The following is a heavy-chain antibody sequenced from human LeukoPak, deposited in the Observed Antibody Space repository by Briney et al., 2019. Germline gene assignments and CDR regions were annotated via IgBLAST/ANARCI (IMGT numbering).Heavy chain of an antibody. Sequence: GGSLRLSCVASGFSFSGEAMSWVRQAPGRGLEWVSSVRERSPSPIYADSVKGRFTVSRDKSKSTLFLQMNNLRVDDTAVYYCAKESRVLLWFGELDYWGQGTLVTVSS. J-gene: IGHJ4*02. CDR2: VRERSPSP. CDR1: GFSFSGEA. CDR3: AKESRVLLWFGELDY. V-gene: IGHV3-23*01. D-gene: IGHD3-10*01.